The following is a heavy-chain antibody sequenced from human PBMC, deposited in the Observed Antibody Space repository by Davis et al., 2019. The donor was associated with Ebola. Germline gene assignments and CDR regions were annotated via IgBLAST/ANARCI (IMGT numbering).Heavy chain of an antibody. D-gene: IGHD6-13*01. CDR2: INSDGSST. CDR1: GLTFSSYW. J-gene: IGHJ4*02. Sequence: GESPKISCAASGLTFSSYWMHWVRQAPGKGLVWVSRINSDGSSTSYADSVKGRFTISRDNAKNTLYLQMNSLRAEDTAVYYCARGCIAAAGTDYWGQGTLVTVSS. V-gene: IGHV3-74*01. CDR3: ARGCIAAAGTDY.